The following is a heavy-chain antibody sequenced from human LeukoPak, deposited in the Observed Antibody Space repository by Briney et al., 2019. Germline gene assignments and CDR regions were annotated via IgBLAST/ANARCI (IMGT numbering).Heavy chain of an antibody. Sequence: SETLSLTCTVSGGSISTHYWSWMRQPPGKGLEWIGYIYYSGSTNYNPSLKSRVTISVDTSKNQFSLRLGSVTAADTAVYYCARASPRYCSGGTCYSTSLPFDYWGQGTLVTASS. CDR1: GGSISTHY. CDR3: ARASPRYCSGGTCYSTSLPFDY. V-gene: IGHV4-59*11. D-gene: IGHD2-15*01. CDR2: IYYSGST. J-gene: IGHJ4*02.